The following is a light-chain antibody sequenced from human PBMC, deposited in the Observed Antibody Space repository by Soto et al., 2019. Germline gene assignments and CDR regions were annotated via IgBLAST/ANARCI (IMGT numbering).Light chain of an antibody. V-gene: IGKV1-5*01. J-gene: IGKJ1*01. Sequence: DIQMTQSPSTLSASVGDTVTVXXRASQSVSGWLAGYQQKPGEAPKXVIYDASALPRGVPSRFSGSGSGTKFTLTIASLQPDDFATYYCQQYETFSGTFGPGTKVDIK. CDR2: DAS. CDR3: QQYETFSGT. CDR1: QSVSGW.